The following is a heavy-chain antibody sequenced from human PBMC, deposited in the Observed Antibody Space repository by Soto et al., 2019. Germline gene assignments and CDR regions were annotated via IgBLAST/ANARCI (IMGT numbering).Heavy chain of an antibody. CDR2: INHSGST. J-gene: IGHJ6*02. CDR3: ARGGDYYYRMDV. V-gene: IGHV4-34*01. Sequence: SETVSLTCAVYGGSFSGYYWSWIRQPPGKELEWIGEINHSGSTNYNPSLKSRVTISVDTSKNQLSLKLSSVTAADTAVYYCARGGDYYYRMDVPGPATSVSVSS. CDR1: GGSFSGYY.